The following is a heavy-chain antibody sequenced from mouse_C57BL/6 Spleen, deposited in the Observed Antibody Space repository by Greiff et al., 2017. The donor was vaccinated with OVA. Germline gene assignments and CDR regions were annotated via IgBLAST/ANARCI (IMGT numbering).Heavy chain of an antibody. CDR1: GFTFSSYA. V-gene: IGHV5-9-1*02. CDR2: ISSGGDYI. Sequence: EVHLVESGEGLVKPGGSLKLSCAASGFTFSSYAMSWVRQTPEKRLEWVAYISSGGDYIYYVDTVKGRFTISRDNARNTLYLQMSSLKSEDTAMYYCTKYSNYVAYWGQGTLVTVSA. CDR3: TKYSNYVAY. D-gene: IGHD2-5*01. J-gene: IGHJ3*01.